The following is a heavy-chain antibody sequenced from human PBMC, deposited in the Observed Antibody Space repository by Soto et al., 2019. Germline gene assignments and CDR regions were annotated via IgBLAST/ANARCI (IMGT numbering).Heavy chain of an antibody. CDR2: IKQDGSEK. CDR1: GFTFSSYW. V-gene: IGHV3-7*03. D-gene: IGHD3-3*01. J-gene: IGHJ4*02. Sequence: EVQLVESGGGLVQPGGSLRLSCAASGFTFSSYWMSWVRQAPGKGLEWVANIKQDGSEKYYVDSVKGRFTISRDNDKNSLYLQMNSLRAEDTAVYYCARDFYGDTYYDFLDYWGQGTLVTVSS. CDR3: ARDFYGDTYYDFLDY.